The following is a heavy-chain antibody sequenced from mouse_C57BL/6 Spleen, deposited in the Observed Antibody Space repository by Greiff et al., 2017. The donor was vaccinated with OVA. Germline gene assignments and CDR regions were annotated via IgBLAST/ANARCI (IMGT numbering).Heavy chain of an antibody. D-gene: IGHD1-1*01. CDR1: GYTFTSYW. CDR3: ARGATVVDY. V-gene: IGHV1-55*01. CDR2: IYPGSGST. J-gene: IGHJ2*01. Sequence: QVQLQQPGAELVKPGASVKMSCKASGYTFTSYWITWVKQRPGQGLEWIGDIYPGSGSTNYNEKFKSKATLTGDTSSSTAYMQLSSLTSEDSAVYYCARGATVVDYWGQGTTLTVSS.